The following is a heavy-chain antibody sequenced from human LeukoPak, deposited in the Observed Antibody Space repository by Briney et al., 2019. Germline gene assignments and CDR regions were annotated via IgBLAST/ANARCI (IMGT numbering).Heavy chain of an antibody. Sequence: EGSLRLSCAASGFTFSSYAMHWVRQAPGKGLEWVAVISYDGSNKYYADSVKGRFTISRGNSKNTLYLQMNSLRAEDTAVYYCAREYYDSSGGFDYWGQGTLVTVSS. D-gene: IGHD3-22*01. CDR3: AREYYDSSGGFDY. CDR2: ISYDGSNK. CDR1: GFTFSSYA. V-gene: IGHV3-30*04. J-gene: IGHJ4*02.